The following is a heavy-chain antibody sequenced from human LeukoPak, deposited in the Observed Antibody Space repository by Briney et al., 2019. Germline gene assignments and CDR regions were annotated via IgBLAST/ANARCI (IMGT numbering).Heavy chain of an antibody. CDR1: GFTFSSYA. D-gene: IGHD3-10*01. CDR3: AKGGVLLWSGERIFDY. CDR2: ISGSGGTT. Sequence: GGSLRLSCAASGFTFSSYAMSWVRQAPGKGLEWVSAISGSGGTTYSADSVKGRFSISRDNSQNTVYLQMNSLRAEDTAVYYCAKGGVLLWSGERIFDYWGQGILVTVSS. J-gene: IGHJ4*02. V-gene: IGHV3-23*01.